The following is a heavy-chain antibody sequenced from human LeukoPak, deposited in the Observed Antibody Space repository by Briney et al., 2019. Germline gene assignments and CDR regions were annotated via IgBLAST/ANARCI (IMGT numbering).Heavy chain of an antibody. CDR2: ISSSSSTI. J-gene: IGHJ4*02. CDR3: ARSRRAAAAIEGY. CDR1: GFTFSSYS. D-gene: IGHD2-2*01. Sequence: GGSLRLSCAASGFTFSSYSMNWVRQAPGKGLEWVSYISSSSSTIYYADSVKGRFTISRDNAKNSLYLQMNSLRAEDTAVYYCARSRRAAAAIEGYWGQGTLVTVSS. V-gene: IGHV3-48*01.